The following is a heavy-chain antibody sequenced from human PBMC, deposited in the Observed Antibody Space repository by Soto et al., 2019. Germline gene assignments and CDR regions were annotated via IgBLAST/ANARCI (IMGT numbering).Heavy chain of an antibody. D-gene: IGHD1-20*01. CDR3: ARSRYNWGERGWFDP. V-gene: IGHV1-69*01. CDR2: IIPIFGTA. J-gene: IGHJ5*02. CDR1: GGTFSNYA. Sequence: QVQLVQSGAEVKKPGSSVKVSCKASGGTFSNYAITWVRQAPGQGLEWMGGIIPIFGTANYAQNFQGRVTITADESTSTAYMELSSLRSEDTAVYYCARSRYNWGERGWFDPWGQGTLVTVSS.